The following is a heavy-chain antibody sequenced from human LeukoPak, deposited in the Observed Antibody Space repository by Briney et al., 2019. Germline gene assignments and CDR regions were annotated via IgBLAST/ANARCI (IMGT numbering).Heavy chain of an antibody. J-gene: IGHJ6*02. D-gene: IGHD2-15*01. CDR1: GFTFSSYA. Sequence: GGSLRLSCAASGFTFSSYAMHWVRQAPGKGLEWVAVISYDGSNKYYADSVKGRFTISRDNSKNTLYLQMNSRRAEDTAVYYCARGRRVVAATSGYGMDVWGQGTTVTVSS. V-gene: IGHV3-30-3*01. CDR2: ISYDGSNK. CDR3: ARGRRVVAATSGYGMDV.